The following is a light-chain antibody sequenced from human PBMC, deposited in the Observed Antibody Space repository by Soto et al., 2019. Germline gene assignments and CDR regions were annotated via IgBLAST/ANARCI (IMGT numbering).Light chain of an antibody. Sequence: QSVLTQPPSASGAPGQRVTISCSGSASNIGRDPVNWYQQVPGTAPKLLIYDNNHRPSGVPDRFSGSKSCTSAALVISGLQSEDEAEYFCAGWDGSLKGFVFGTGTKLTVL. J-gene: IGLJ1*01. V-gene: IGLV1-44*01. CDR3: AGWDGSLKGFV. CDR1: ASNIGRDP. CDR2: DNN.